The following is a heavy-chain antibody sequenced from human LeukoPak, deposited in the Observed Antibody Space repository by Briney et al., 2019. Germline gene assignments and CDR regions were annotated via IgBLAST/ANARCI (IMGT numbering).Heavy chain of an antibody. CDR3: ARAVRGYDFWSGYSNFDY. V-gene: IGHV1-18*01. Sequence: AASVKVPCKASGYTFTSYGISWVRQAPGQGLEWMGWISAYNGNTNYAQKLQGRVTMTTDTSTSTAYMELRSLRSDDTAVYYCARAVRGYDFWSGYSNFDYWGQGTLVTVSS. D-gene: IGHD3-3*01. CDR2: ISAYNGNT. CDR1: GYTFTSYG. J-gene: IGHJ4*02.